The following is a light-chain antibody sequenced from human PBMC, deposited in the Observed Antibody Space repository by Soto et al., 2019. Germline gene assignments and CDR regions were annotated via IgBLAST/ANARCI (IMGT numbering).Light chain of an antibody. CDR2: AAS. Sequence: DIEMTQSPSSLSASVGDRVTITCRASQSISSYLNWYQQRPGKAPELLIYAASSLQSGVPSRFSGSGSGTDFTLTISSLQSEDFASYFCQHTFNSPPWTFGQGTKVEVK. J-gene: IGKJ1*01. CDR3: QHTFNSPPWT. CDR1: QSISSY. V-gene: IGKV1-39*01.